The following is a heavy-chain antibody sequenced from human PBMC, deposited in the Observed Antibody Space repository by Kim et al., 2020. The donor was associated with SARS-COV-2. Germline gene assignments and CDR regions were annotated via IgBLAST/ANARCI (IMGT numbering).Heavy chain of an antibody. CDR3: ARGPRTAMGTGYGY. V-gene: IGHV1-46*01. J-gene: IGHJ4*02. Sequence: AKKFQGRVTMTRDTSTSTVYMDLSSLRSDDTAVYYCARGPRTAMGTGYGYWGQGTLVTVSS. D-gene: IGHD5-18*01.